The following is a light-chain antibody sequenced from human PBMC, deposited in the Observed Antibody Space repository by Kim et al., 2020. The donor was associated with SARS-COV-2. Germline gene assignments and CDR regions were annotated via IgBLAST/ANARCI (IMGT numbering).Light chain of an antibody. CDR2: GNI. V-gene: IGLV1-40*01. Sequence: QSVLTQPPSLSGAPGQRVTISCTGSSSKIGAGDDVHWYQLLPGTAPKLLIYGNINRPSGVPDRFSGSRSGTSASLAITGLQTENEADYCCQSRDNSLTALVFGGGTQLTVL. CDR1: SSKIGAGDD. J-gene: IGLJ3*02. CDR3: QSRDNSLTALV.